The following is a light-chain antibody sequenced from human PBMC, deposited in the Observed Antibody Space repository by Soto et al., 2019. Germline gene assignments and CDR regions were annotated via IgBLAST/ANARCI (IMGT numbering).Light chain of an antibody. CDR1: SEHSSFA. V-gene: IGLV4-69*01. CDR2: VNSDGSH. J-gene: IGLJ3*02. CDR3: QTWATGIRV. Sequence: QPVVTQSPSASASLGASVKLTCTLSSEHSSFAIAWHQQQPAKGPRYLMKVNSDGSHTKGDGIPDRFSGSSSGTERYLIISNLQSEDEADYYCQTWATGIRVFGGGTQLTVL.